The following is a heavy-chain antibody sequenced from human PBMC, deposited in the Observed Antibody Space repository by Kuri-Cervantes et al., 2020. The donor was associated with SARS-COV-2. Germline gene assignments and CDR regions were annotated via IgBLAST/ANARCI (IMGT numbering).Heavy chain of an antibody. D-gene: IGHD2-21*01. CDR2: ISYDGSSE. CDR1: GFTLSSCA. Sequence: LSLTCAASGFTLSSCAMHWVRLAPGKGLEWVAFISYDGSSEYYADSVRGRFTVSRDNSKNTLYLQVNSLRADDTAVYYCAKDRVGVQDSWGQGTQVTVSS. J-gene: IGHJ5*01. CDR3: AKDRVGVQDS. V-gene: IGHV3-30*04.